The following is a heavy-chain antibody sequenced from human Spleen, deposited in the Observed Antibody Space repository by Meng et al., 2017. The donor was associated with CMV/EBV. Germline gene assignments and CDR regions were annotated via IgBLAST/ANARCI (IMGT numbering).Heavy chain of an antibody. Sequence: GESLKISCAASGFTFSSYAMSWVRQAPGKGLEWVSAISGSGGSTYYADSVKGRFTISRENSKNTLYLQMNSLRAEDTAVYYCAKGTTVTYYFDYWGQGTLVTVSS. D-gene: IGHD4-11*01. J-gene: IGHJ4*02. V-gene: IGHV3-23*01. CDR2: ISGSGGST. CDR3: AKGTTVTYYFDY. CDR1: GFTFSSYA.